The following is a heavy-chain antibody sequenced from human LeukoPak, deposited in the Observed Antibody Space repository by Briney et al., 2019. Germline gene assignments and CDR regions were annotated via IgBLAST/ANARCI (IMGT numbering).Heavy chain of an antibody. V-gene: IGHV5-51*01. Sequence: GESLKISCKGSGYTLTSYWVGWVRQMPGKGLEWMVIIYPGDSDTRYSPSFQGQVTISADKSITTAYLQWSSLKASDTAMYYCARGTDYYDSTGYPIDYWGQGTLVTVSS. CDR2: IYPGDSDT. D-gene: IGHD3-22*01. J-gene: IGHJ4*02. CDR1: GYTLTSYW. CDR3: ARGTDYYDSTGYPIDY.